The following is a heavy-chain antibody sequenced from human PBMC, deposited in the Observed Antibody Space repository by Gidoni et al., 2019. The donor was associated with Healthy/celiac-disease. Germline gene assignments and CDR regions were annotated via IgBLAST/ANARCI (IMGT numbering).Heavy chain of an antibody. Sequence: QVQLQQWGAGLLKPSETLSLTCAVYGGSFSGYYWSWLRQPPGKGLELIGEINHSGSTNYNPSRKSRCNISVDTSKNQCYLKLSSVTAADTAWYYCARAPFIAALCGKGYYYYGIDVWGQGTTVTVSS. CDR1: GGSFSGYY. CDR3: ARAPFIAALCGKGYYYYGIDV. J-gene: IGHJ6*02. D-gene: IGHD6-6*01. CDR2: INHSGST. V-gene: IGHV4-34*01.